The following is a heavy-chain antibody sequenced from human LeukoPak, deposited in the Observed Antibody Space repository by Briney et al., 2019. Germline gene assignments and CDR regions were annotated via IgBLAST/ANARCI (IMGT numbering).Heavy chain of an antibody. D-gene: IGHD4-17*01. CDR2: INSDGSSI. CDR3: ARDATTELGTVYMDV. V-gene: IGHV3-74*01. J-gene: IGHJ6*03. CDR1: GFTFSSYW. Sequence: GGSLRLSCAASGFTFSSYWMHWVRQAPGKGLVWVSRINSDGSSITYADSVKGRFTISRDNAKNSLYLQMNSLRVEDTAVYYCARDATTELGTVYMDVWGKGTTVTISS.